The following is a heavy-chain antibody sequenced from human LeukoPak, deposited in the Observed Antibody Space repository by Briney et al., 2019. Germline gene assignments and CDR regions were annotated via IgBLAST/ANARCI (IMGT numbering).Heavy chain of an antibody. J-gene: IGHJ5*02. Sequence: VASVTVSCKASGYTFTGYYMHSGRQAPGQGLEWMGWINPNSGGTNYAQKFQGRVTMTRDTSISTAYMELSRLRSDATAVYYCARERTLTSCYDSWGPGNPVTVSS. V-gene: IGHV1-2*02. CDR3: ARERTLTSCYDS. CDR2: INPNSGGT. CDR1: GYTFTGYY. D-gene: IGHD2-15*01.